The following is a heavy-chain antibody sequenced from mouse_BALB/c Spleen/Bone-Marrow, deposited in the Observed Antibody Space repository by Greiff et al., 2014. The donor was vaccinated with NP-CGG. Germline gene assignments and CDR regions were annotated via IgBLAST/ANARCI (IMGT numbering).Heavy chain of an antibody. Sequence: VQLKESGAELVKPGASVKLSCTASGFNIKDTYMHWGKQRPEQGLGWIGRIEPANGNTKYDPKFQGKATITADTSSNTAYLQLSSLTSEDTAVYYCARTDYWGQGTTLTVSS. CDR1: GFNIKDTY. CDR3: ARTDY. V-gene: IGHV14-3*02. CDR2: IEPANGNT. J-gene: IGHJ2*01.